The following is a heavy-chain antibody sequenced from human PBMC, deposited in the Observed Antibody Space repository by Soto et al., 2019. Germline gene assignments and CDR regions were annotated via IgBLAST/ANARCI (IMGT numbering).Heavy chain of an antibody. D-gene: IGHD6-13*01. J-gene: IGHJ6*02. CDR2: TYYRSKWYN. CDR3: ARDFRDEQLGQDYYYYGMDV. Sequence: PSQTLSLTCAISGDSVSSNSAAWNWIRQSPSRGLEWLGRTYYRSKWYNDYAVSVKSRITINPDTSKNQFSLQLNSVTPEDTAVYYCARDFRDEQLGQDYYYYGMDVWGQGTTVTVSS. CDR1: GDSVSSNSAA. V-gene: IGHV6-1*01.